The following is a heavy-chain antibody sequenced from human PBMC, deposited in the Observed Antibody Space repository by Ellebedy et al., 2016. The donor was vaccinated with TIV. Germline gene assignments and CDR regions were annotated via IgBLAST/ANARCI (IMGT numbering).Heavy chain of an antibody. Sequence: PGGSLRLSCAASGFTFSSYSMNWVRQAPGKGLEWILYISGSSSNIYYADSVKDRFTISRDNAKNTLYLQLNTLRDEDTAVYYCARGLVGYHSSSYYYGAHYFDYWGQGTLVTVSS. J-gene: IGHJ4*02. CDR1: GFTFSSYS. D-gene: IGHD3-22*01. CDR3: ARGLVGYHSSSYYYGAHYFDY. V-gene: IGHV3-48*02. CDR2: ISGSSSNI.